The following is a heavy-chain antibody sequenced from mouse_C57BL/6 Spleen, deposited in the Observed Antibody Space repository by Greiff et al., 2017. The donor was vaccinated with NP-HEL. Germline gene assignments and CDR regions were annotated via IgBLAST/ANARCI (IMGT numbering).Heavy chain of an antibody. CDR2: ISSGGSYT. Sequence: DVKLVESGGDLVKPGGSLKLSCAASGFTFSSYGMSWVRQTPDKRLEWVATISSGGSYTYYPDSVKGRFTISRDNAKNTLYLQMSSLKSEDTAMYYGARLSPYDYDEGAWFAYWGQGTLVTVSA. J-gene: IGHJ3*01. CDR3: ARLSPYDYDEGAWFAY. V-gene: IGHV5-6*02. D-gene: IGHD2-4*01. CDR1: GFTFSSYG.